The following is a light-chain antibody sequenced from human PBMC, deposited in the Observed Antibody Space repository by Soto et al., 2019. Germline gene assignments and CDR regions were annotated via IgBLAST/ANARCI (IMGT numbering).Light chain of an antibody. Sequence: IQMTQSPSTLSASVGDRVTITCRASQSISNWLAWYQQKPGKAPKLLIYKTSNLESGVPSRFSGSGSGTDFTLTISSLLPEDFATYYCHQLNNYPITFGQGTRLEIK. CDR2: KTS. CDR3: HQLNNYPIT. V-gene: IGKV1-5*03. J-gene: IGKJ5*01. CDR1: QSISNW.